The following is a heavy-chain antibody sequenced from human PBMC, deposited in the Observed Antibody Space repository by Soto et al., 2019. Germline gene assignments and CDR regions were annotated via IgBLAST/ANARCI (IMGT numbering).Heavy chain of an antibody. CDR2: IYYSGST. J-gene: IGHJ4*02. CDR1: GGSISSYY. CDR3: ARGDAETSYFDY. V-gene: IGHV4-59*01. Sequence: QVQLQESGPGLVKPSETLSLTCTVSGGSISSYYWSWIRQPPGKGLEWIGYIYYSGSTNYNPSLKSLVTISVDTSKNQCALKLSSVTAADTAVYYCARGDAETSYFDYWGQGTLVTVSS. D-gene: IGHD2-2*01.